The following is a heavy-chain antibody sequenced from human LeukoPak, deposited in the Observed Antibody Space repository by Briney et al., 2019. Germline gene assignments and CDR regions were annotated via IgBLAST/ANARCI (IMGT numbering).Heavy chain of an antibody. J-gene: IGHJ6*04. D-gene: IGHD5-18*01. CDR2: ISAYNDNT. CDR3: ARGLLGDYGMDV. Sequence: ASVTVSCKASRYTFTSYGINWVRQAPGQGLEWMGWISAYNDNTNYAQKLQGRVTMTTDTSTSTAYMELRSLRSDDTAVYYCARGLLGDYGMDVWGKGTTVTVSS. CDR1: RYTFTSYG. V-gene: IGHV1-18*04.